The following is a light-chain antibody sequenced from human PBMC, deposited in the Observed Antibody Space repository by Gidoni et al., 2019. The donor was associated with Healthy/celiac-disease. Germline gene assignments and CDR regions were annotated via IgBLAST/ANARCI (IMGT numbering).Light chain of an antibody. Sequence: RATLSCRASQSVSSYLAWYQQKPGQAPRPLIYDASNRATGIPARFSGSGSGTDFTLTISSLEPEDFAVYYCQQRSNWWTFGQGTKVEIK. CDR1: QSVSSY. J-gene: IGKJ1*01. V-gene: IGKV3-11*01. CDR3: QQRSNWWT. CDR2: DAS.